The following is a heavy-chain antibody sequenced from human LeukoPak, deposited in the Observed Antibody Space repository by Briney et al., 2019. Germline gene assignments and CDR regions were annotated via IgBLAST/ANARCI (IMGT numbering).Heavy chain of an antibody. V-gene: IGHV4-59*08. CDR3: ARHVLGIAVAGPNFDY. CDR2: IYYSGST. J-gene: IGHJ4*02. Sequence: SETLSLTCTVSGGSISSYYWSWIRQPPGKGLEWIGYIYYSGSTNYNPSLKSRVTISVDTSKNQFSLKLSSVTAADTAVYYCARHVLGIAVAGPNFDYWGQGTLVTVSS. CDR1: GGSISSYY. D-gene: IGHD6-19*01.